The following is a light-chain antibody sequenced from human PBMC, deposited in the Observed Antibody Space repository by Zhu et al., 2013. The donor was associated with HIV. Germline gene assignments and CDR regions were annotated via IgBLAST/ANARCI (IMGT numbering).Light chain of an antibody. CDR1: SSDVGSYKL. V-gene: IGLV2-23*03. CDR2: EGS. CDR3: CSYARSSTFDVV. Sequence: QSALTQPASVSGSPGQSITISCTGTSSDVGSYKLVSWYQQHPGKAPKLMIYEGSKRPSGVSNRFSGSKSGNTASLTISGLQAEDAADYYCCSYARSSTFDVVFGGGTKLTVL. J-gene: IGLJ2*01.